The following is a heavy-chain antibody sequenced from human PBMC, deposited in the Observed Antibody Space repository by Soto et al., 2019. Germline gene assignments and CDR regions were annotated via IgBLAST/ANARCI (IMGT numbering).Heavy chain of an antibody. Sequence: PGGSLRLSCSASGFSFSSYEMHWVRQAPGKGPEYVSGISSNGGRTSYADSVKGRFTVSRDNSKNTLYLQMSSLRPEDTAVYYCVKDRCIVVAGKETEATLCHFDSWGQGTLVTVSS. CDR2: ISSNGGRT. CDR1: GFSFSSYE. J-gene: IGHJ4*02. CDR3: VKDRCIVVAGKETEATLCHFDS. V-gene: IGHV3-64D*08. D-gene: IGHD6-13*01.